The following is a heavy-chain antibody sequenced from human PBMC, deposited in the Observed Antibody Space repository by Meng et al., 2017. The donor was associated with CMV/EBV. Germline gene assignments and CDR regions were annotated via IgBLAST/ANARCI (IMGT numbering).Heavy chain of an antibody. V-gene: IGHV4-34*01. CDR3: AGGWSYYDFWSGNPHAEYFQH. CDR1: GGSFSGYY. Sequence: SETLSLTCAVYGGSFSGYYWSWIRQPPGKGLEWIGEINHSGSTNYNPSLKSRVTISVDTSKNQFSLKLSSVTAADTAVYYCAGGWSYYDFWSGNPHAEYFQHWGQGTLVTVSS. CDR2: INHSGST. D-gene: IGHD3-3*01. J-gene: IGHJ1*01.